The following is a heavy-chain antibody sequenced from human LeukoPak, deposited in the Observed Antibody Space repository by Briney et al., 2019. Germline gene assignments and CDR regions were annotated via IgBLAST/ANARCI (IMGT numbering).Heavy chain of an antibody. J-gene: IGHJ4*02. D-gene: IGHD1-14*01. CDR3: AELPELGSLGY. Sequence: SETLSLPCTVSGGSISSSSYYWGGIRQHPGKGLEWIGSIYYIGSTYYNPSLKSRVTISVDTSKNQFSLKLSSVTAADTAVYYCAELPELGSLGYWGQGTLVTVSS. CDR1: GGSISSSSYY. V-gene: IGHV4-39*01. CDR2: IYYIGST.